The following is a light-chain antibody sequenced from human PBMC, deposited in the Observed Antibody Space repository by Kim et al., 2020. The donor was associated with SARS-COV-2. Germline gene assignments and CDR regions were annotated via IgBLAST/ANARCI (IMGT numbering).Light chain of an antibody. V-gene: IGLV2-11*01. CDR1: SSDVGRYNY. Sequence: GQSVTNSCTGTSSDVGRYNYVSWYQQQPGKAPKLMIYDVTKRPSGVPDRFSGSKSGNTASLTISGLQAEDETDYYCSSYAGSYTWVFGGGTKLTVL. CDR3: SSYAGSYTWV. CDR2: DVT. J-gene: IGLJ3*02.